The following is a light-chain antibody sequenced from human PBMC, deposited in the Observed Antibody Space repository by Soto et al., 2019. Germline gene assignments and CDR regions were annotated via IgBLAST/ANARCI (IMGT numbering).Light chain of an antibody. V-gene: IGKV3-15*01. Sequence: EIVLTQSAATLSLSPGERASLXCRASQSGSGNFAWYQQKPGKAPRHLIHGSFTMANGIPARFSGSGSGTEFTRTISTLQSEDFAVYYCQQYNNWPWTFGQGTKVDIK. CDR3: QQYNNWPWT. J-gene: IGKJ1*01. CDR1: QSGSGN. CDR2: GSF.